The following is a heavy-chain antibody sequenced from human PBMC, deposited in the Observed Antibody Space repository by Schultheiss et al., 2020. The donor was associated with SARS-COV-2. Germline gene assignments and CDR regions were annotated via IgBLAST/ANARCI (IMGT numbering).Heavy chain of an antibody. D-gene: IGHD2-15*01. CDR1: GGSFSGYY. CDR2: ISYSGST. J-gene: IGHJ5*02. CDR3: ASEVIEGYCSGGSCFGAVHWFDP. V-gene: IGHV4-34*01. Sequence: SETLSLTCAVYGGSFSGYYSSWIRQHPGKGLEWIGYISYSGSTYYNPSLKSRVTISVDTSKNQFYLKLSSVTAADTAVYYCASEVIEGYCSGGSCFGAVHWFDPWGQGTLVTVSS.